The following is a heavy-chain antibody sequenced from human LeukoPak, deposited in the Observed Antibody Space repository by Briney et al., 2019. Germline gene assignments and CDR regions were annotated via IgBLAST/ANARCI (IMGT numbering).Heavy chain of an antibody. CDR1: GDSVSSNSAA. Sequence: SQTLSLTCAISGDSVSSNSAAWNWIRQSPSRGLEWLGRTYYRSKWFNDYAESVESRITINPDTSKNQFSLQLNSVTPEDTAVYYCARYNWNNGGSLDYWGRGTLVTVSS. V-gene: IGHV6-1*01. D-gene: IGHD1/OR15-1a*01. J-gene: IGHJ4*02. CDR3: ARYNWNNGGSLDY. CDR2: TYYRSKWFN.